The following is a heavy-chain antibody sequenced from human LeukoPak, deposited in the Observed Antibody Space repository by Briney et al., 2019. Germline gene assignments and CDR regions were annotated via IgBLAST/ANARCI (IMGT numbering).Heavy chain of an antibody. D-gene: IGHD1-26*01. V-gene: IGHV3-73*01. CDR3: TRQPRGSYAVFDY. Sequence: GGSLRLSCAASGFTFSDSAMHWVRQAPGKGLEWVGRIRSKANSYAPAYAASVKGRFTIARDDSKNTAYLQMISLKTEDTAVYYCTRQPRGSYAVFDYWGQGTLVSVS. J-gene: IGHJ4*02. CDR1: GFTFSDSA. CDR2: IRSKANSYAP.